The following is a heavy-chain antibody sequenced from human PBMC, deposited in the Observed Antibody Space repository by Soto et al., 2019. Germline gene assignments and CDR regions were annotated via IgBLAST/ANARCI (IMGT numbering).Heavy chain of an antibody. D-gene: IGHD1-20*01. J-gene: IGHJ4*02. Sequence: QLPLVQSGPEVKKPGTSVKVSCKASGFTFSDSAVQWVRQARGQNLEWIGWIVVGSGNTNYAPKFQDRVTITRDMSTSTAYMELSRLRSEDTAIYYCAAIGIDAEIDVWGQGTRVTVSS. CDR1: GFTFSDSA. V-gene: IGHV1-58*01. CDR3: AAIGIDAEIDV. CDR2: IVVGSGNT.